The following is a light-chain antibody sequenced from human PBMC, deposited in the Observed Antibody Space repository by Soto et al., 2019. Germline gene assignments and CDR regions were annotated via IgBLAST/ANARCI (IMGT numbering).Light chain of an antibody. CDR3: QHRSNRFT. Sequence: EIVLTQSPATLSLSPGERATLSCRASQSVSSYLAWYQQKPGQAPRLLIYDASNRATGIPARFSGSGSATDVTLTISSLEPDDFAVYDCQHRSNRFTFGPGTKVDIK. J-gene: IGKJ3*01. CDR2: DAS. CDR1: QSVSSY. V-gene: IGKV3-11*01.